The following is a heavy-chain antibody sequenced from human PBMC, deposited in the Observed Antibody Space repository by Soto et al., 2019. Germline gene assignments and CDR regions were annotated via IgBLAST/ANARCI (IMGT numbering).Heavy chain of an antibody. D-gene: IGHD2-8*02. CDR3: ARRPGGKYPHFDY. V-gene: IGHV3-23*01. J-gene: IGHJ4*02. Sequence: GGSLRLSCAASGFTFSSYSMSWVRQAPGKGLEWVSGISDIGGSTYYADSVKGRFTISRDNSRNTLYLQMNSLTADDTALYFCARRPGGKYPHFDYWGQGTLVTVSS. CDR2: ISDIGGST. CDR1: GFTFSSYS.